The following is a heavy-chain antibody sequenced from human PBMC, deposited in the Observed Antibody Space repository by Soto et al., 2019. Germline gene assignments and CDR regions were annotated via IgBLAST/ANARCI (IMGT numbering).Heavy chain of an antibody. J-gene: IGHJ4*02. CDR1: GGSISSSSYY. D-gene: IGHD4-17*01. CDR2: IYYSGST. CDR3: ARTMTTRREDY. Sequence: QLQLQESGPGLVKPSETLSLTCTVSGGSISSSSYYWGWIRQPPGKGLEWIGSIYYSGSTYYNPSLKSRVTISVDTSKNQFSLKLSSVTAADTAVYYCARTMTTRREDYWGQGTLVTVSS. V-gene: IGHV4-39*01.